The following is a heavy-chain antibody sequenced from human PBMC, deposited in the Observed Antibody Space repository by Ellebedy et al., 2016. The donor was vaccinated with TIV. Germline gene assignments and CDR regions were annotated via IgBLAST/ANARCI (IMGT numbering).Heavy chain of an antibody. V-gene: IGHV1-69*13. CDR1: GGTFNNFG. CDR3: ARGGGSNGMDV. CDR2: FITIFGTA. J-gene: IGHJ6*02. Sequence: AASVKVSCKASGGTFNNFGINWVRQAPGQGLEWMGRFITIFGTADYAQKFQGRVTMTADGSTNTAYMELSSLRSEDTATYYCARGGGSNGMDVWGQGTTVTVSS. D-gene: IGHD3-16*01.